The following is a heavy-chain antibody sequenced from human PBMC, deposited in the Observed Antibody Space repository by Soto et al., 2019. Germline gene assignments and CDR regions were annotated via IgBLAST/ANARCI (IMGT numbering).Heavy chain of an antibody. J-gene: IGHJ6*02. D-gene: IGHD5-12*01. CDR1: GVSISSGGYY. Sequence: QVQLRESGPGLVKPSQTLSLTCTVSGVSISSGGYYWSWIRQHPGKGLECIGNIYYSGSTQYNPTRNQYNPTLKSRVVISVDTSKNQFFLRLSSVTAADTAVYYCAREIYGMDVWGQGTTVTVSS. CDR2: IYYSGSTQYNPTRN. V-gene: IGHV4-31*03. CDR3: AREIYGMDV.